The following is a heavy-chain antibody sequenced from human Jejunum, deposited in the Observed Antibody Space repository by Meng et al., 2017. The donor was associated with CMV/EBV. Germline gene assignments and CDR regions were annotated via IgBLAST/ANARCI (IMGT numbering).Heavy chain of an antibody. Sequence: CKESGDNIINNGRNWGGQETGKEGEGMGWGSGENGKKKYEQKLQGRGSMTTEKTTSTAYMELRSMRTDDKAVDYCGRGEDRGEGFDYWGQGTLVTVSS. CDR3: GRGEDRGEGFDY. CDR2: GSGENGKK. V-gene: IGHV1-18*04. J-gene: IGHJ4*02. CDR1: GDNIINNG. D-gene: IGHD2-15*01.